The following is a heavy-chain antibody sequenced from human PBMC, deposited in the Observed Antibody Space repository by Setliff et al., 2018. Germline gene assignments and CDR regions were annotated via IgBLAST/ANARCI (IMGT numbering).Heavy chain of an antibody. CDR3: AKVLDTTGYYYFDF. D-gene: IGHD3-22*01. CDR1: GFDFKTHW. V-gene: IGHV3-7*01. J-gene: IGHJ4*02. Sequence: GGSLRLSCAASGFDFKTHWMDWARQAPGKGLEWVANIKEDGSQRNYVDAVRGRFTVSRDGSKSTLYLDMSSLRSEDTAVYYCAKVLDTTGYYYFDFWGQGTLVTVSS. CDR2: IKEDGSQR.